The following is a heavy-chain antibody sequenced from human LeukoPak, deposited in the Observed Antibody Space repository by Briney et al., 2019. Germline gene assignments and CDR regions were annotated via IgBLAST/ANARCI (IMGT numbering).Heavy chain of an antibody. CDR1: GGSISSYY. CDR2: IYYSGST. Sequence: PSETLSLTCTVSGGSISSYYWSWIRQPPGKGLEWIGYIYYSGSTNYNPSLKSRVTISVDTSKNQFSLKLSSVTAADTAVYYCASLGYCSSWYRYYFDFWGQGTLVTVPS. J-gene: IGHJ4*02. CDR3: ASLGYCSSWYRYYFDF. D-gene: IGHD6-13*01. V-gene: IGHV4-59*01.